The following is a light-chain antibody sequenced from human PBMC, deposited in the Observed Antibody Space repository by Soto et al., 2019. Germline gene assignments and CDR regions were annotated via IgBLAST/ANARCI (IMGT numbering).Light chain of an antibody. Sequence: SVLTQPASVSGAPGQRVTISCTGNSSNIGAGYDVHWYQQLPGKAPKLLIFGNSHRPSGVPDRFFGSKSGTSASLAITGLQAEDEADSSCQLYDRSLSGSVFGGGTPLTVL. V-gene: IGLV1-40*01. J-gene: IGLJ7*01. CDR2: GNS. CDR3: QLYDRSLSGSV. CDR1: SSNIGAGYD.